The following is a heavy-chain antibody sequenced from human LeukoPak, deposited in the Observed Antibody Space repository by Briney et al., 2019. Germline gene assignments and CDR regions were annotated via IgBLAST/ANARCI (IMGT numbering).Heavy chain of an antibody. CDR2: IWYDGSNE. Sequence: PGWSLRLSCAASGFSFSRYGMHWVGQAPGKGLEWEAVIWYDGSNEYYADSVTGRFAISRDNSKNTLYLEMHSLRVEDTAVYYCARGGCSGGTCYAGTDWFDPWGQGTLVTVSS. J-gene: IGHJ5*02. V-gene: IGHV3-33*01. CDR1: GFSFSRYG. D-gene: IGHD2-15*01. CDR3: ARGGCSGGTCYAGTDWFDP.